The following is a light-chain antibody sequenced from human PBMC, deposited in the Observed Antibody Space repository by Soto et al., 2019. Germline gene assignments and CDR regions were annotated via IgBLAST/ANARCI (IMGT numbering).Light chain of an antibody. CDR1: SSNIGNNY. Sequence: QSALTQPPSVSAAPGQKVTISCSGSSSNIGNNYVSWYQQLPGTAPKLLIYESNKRPSGIPDRISGSKSGTSATLGITGLQTGDEADYYCGTWDSSLSSYVFLTGTKVPVL. V-gene: IGLV1-51*02. J-gene: IGLJ1*01. CDR3: GTWDSSLSSYV. CDR2: ESN.